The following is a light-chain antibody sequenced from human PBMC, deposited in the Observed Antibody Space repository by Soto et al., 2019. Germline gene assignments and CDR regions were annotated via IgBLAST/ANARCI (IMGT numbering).Light chain of an antibody. Sequence: DIQVTQSPSSLCASVGDRVTIPCRASQGISNGLSWYQQKPGQAPTLLIYAASTLQSGVPSRFRGSRAGTDFTLTISSLQPEDVATYYCQNYNSAPRTFGQGTKVDIK. CDR2: AAS. J-gene: IGKJ1*01. V-gene: IGKV1-27*01. CDR3: QNYNSAPRT. CDR1: QGISNG.